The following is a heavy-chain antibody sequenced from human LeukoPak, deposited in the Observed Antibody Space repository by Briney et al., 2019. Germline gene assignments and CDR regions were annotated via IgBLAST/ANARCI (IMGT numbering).Heavy chain of an antibody. CDR1: GFNFKSYS. Sequence: GGSLRLSCAASGFNFKSYSMNWVRQAPGKGLVWVSFISSTSSDLLYADSVKGRFTISRDNAKNSLFLQLTTLRVDDTAVYYCARADHHSIDYWGQGTLVTVSS. V-gene: IGHV3-21*01. CDR2: ISSTSSDL. CDR3: ARADHHSIDY. J-gene: IGHJ4*02.